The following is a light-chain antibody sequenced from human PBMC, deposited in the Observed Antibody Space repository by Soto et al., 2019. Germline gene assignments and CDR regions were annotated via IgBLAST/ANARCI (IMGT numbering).Light chain of an antibody. CDR2: VGTGGIVG. J-gene: IGLJ2*01. CDR3: GADHGSGNNFVLV. CDR1: SGYSNYK. V-gene: IGLV9-49*01. Sequence: QSVLTQPPSASASLGASDTLTCTLSSGYSNYKVDWYQQRPGKGPRFVMRVGTGGIVGSKGDGIPDRFSVLGSGLNRYLTIKNIQEEDESDYHCGADHGSGNNFVLVFGGGTKLTVL.